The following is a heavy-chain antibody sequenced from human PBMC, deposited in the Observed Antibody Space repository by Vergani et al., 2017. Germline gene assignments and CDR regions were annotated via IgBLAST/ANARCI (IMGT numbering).Heavy chain of an antibody. CDR2: IYYSGST. CDR3: ASWYYDFWGGYSN. Sequence: QLQLQESGPGLVKPSETLSLTCTVSGCSISSSSYYWGWIRQPPGQGLEWIGSIYYSGSTYYNPSLKSRVTISVDTSKNQFSLKLSSVTAADTAVYYCASWYYDFWGGYSNWGQGTLVTVSS. V-gene: IGHV4-39*07. J-gene: IGHJ1*01. CDR1: GCSISSSSYY. D-gene: IGHD3-3*01.